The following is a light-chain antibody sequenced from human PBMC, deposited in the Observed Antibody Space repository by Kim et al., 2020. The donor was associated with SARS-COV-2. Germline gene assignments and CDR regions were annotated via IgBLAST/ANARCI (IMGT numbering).Light chain of an antibody. CDR1: SLRNYY. Sequence: SSELTQDPAVSVALGQTVRITCRGDSLRNYYATWYQQKPGQAPVLVIYGKNNRPSGIPDRFSGSSSGNTASLTITGAQAEDEADYYCKSRGTSGNVVFGGGTKLTVL. CDR2: GKN. CDR3: KSRGTSGNVV. J-gene: IGLJ2*01. V-gene: IGLV3-19*01.